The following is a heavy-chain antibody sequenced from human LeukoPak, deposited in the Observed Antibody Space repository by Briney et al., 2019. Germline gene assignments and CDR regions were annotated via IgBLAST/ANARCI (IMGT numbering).Heavy chain of an antibody. J-gene: IGHJ5*02. Sequence: PSETLSLTCTVSGGSISSSSYYWGWIRQPPGKGLEWIGSIYYSGSTYYNPSLKSRVTISVDTSKNQFSLKLSSVTAADTAVYYCAGGPTRWFDPWGQGTLVTVSS. CDR3: AGGPTRWFDP. D-gene: IGHD3-16*01. CDR1: GGSISSSSYY. V-gene: IGHV4-39*01. CDR2: IYYSGST.